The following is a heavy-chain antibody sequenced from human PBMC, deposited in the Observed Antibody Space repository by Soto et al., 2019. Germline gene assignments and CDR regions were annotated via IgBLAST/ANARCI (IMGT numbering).Heavy chain of an antibody. V-gene: IGHV4-34*01. D-gene: IGHD4-17*01. J-gene: IGHJ6*03. Sequence: SETLSLTCAVYGGSFSGYYWSWIRQPPGKGLEWIGEINHSGSTNYNPSLKSRVTISVDTSKNQFSLKLSSVTAADTAVYYCATAGTLRRPGYYMDVWGKGTTVTVSS. CDR3: ATAGTLRRPGYYMDV. CDR2: INHSGST. CDR1: GGSFSGYY.